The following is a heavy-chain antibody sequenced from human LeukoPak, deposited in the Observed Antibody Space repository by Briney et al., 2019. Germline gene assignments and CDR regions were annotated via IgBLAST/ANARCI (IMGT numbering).Heavy chain of an antibody. CDR3: AREKYDSSGYYYPNGFDI. CDR2: ILYDGSNK. CDR1: GFTFSSYT. D-gene: IGHD3-22*01. V-gene: IGHV3-30-3*01. J-gene: IGHJ3*02. Sequence: GGSLRLSCAASGFTFSSYTLHWVRQTPGKGLEWVAVILYDGSNKYYADSVKGRFSISRDNSKNTLYLQMNRLRAEDTAVYYCAREKYDSSGYYYPNGFDIWGQGTMVTVSS.